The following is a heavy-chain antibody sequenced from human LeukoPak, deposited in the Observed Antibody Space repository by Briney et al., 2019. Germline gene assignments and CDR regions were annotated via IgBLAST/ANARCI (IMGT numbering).Heavy chain of an antibody. J-gene: IGHJ4*02. CDR1: GGSISSYY. Sequence: SETLSLTCTVSGGSISSYYWSWIRQPPGKGLEWIGYIYDSGSTNYNPSLKSRVTISVDTSKRQFSLKLSSVTAADTAVYYCAREYYDSSGYALLGYWGQRTLVTVSS. CDR3: AREYYDSSGYALLGY. D-gene: IGHD3-22*01. V-gene: IGHV4-59*01. CDR2: IYDSGST.